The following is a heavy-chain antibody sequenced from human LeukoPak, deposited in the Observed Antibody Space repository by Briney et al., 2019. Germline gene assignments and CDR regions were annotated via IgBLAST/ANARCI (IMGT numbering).Heavy chain of an antibody. J-gene: IGHJ6*03. Sequence: SETLSLTCTVSNGSITNYYWSWIGQPPGKGLEWIGYIYYSGSTNYNPSLKSRVTISVDRSKNQFSLKLTSVTAADTAVYYCARLLPRSTAGTTYMDVWGKGTTVTVSS. CDR3: ARLLPRSTAGTTYMDV. D-gene: IGHD6-13*01. V-gene: IGHV4-59*08. CDR2: IYYSGST. CDR1: NGSITNYY.